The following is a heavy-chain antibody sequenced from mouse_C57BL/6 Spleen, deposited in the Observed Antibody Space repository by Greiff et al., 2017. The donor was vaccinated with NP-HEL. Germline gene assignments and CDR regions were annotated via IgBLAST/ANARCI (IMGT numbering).Heavy chain of an antibody. CDR1: GYTFTSYW. CDR3: ASYDYDGDAMDY. V-gene: IGHV1-64*01. D-gene: IGHD2-4*01. CDR2: IHPNSGST. J-gene: IGHJ4*01. Sequence: QVQLQQPGAELVKPGASVKLSCKASGYTFTSYWMHWVKQRPGQGLEWIGMIHPNSGSTNYNEKFKSKATLTVDKSSSTAYMQLSSLTSEDSAVYYCASYDYDGDAMDYWGQGTSVTVSS.